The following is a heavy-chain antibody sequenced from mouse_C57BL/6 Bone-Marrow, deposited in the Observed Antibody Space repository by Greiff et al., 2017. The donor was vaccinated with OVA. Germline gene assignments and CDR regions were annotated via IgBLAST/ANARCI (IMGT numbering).Heavy chain of an antibody. CDR2: IYPGDGDT. CDR3: ARGATVVATDFDY. J-gene: IGHJ2*01. D-gene: IGHD1-1*01. Sequence: VQLQQSGAELVKPGASVKISCKASGYAFSSYWMNWVKQRPGKGLEWIGQIYPGDGDTNYNGKFKGKATLTADKSSSTAYMQLSSLTSEDSAVYFGARGATVVATDFDYWGQGTTLTVSS. V-gene: IGHV1-80*01. CDR1: GYAFSSYW.